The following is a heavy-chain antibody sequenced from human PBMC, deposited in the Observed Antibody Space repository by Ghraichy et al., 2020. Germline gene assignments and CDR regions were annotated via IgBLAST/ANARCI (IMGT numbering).Heavy chain of an antibody. CDR1: GGSISSYY. D-gene: IGHD1-26*01. V-gene: IGHV4-59*01. Sequence: SETLSLTCTVSGGSISSYYWSWIRQPPGKGLEWIGYIYYSGSTNYNPSLKSRVTISVDTSKNQFSLKLSSVTAADTAVYYCARGGAGASGYYYYYGMDVGGQGTTVTVS. CDR3: ARGGAGASGYYYYYGMDV. J-gene: IGHJ6*02. CDR2: IYYSGST.